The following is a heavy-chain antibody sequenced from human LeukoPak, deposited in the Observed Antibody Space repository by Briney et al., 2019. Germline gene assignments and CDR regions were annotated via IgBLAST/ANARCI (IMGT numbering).Heavy chain of an antibody. V-gene: IGHV4-4*02. D-gene: IGHD2-15*01. CDR1: GGSITQTNY. CDR3: ARRYCSDGSCYSSLDF. CDR2: VNLQGGT. J-gene: IGHJ4*02. Sequence: SGTLSLTCDVSGGSITQTNYWTWVRQPARRGLEWIGEVNLQGGTNYNPSLLRRVAISVDTSANHVSLQMTSVTAADTAVYYCARRYCSDGSCYSSLDFWGQGTLVTVSS.